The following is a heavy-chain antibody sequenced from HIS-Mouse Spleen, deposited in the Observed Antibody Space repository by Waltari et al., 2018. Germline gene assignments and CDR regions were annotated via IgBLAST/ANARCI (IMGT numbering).Heavy chain of an antibody. CDR3: AREIPYSSSWYDWYFDL. D-gene: IGHD6-13*01. CDR1: GGSISSSSYY. CDR2: IYYSGRT. J-gene: IGHJ2*01. V-gene: IGHV4-39*07. Sequence: QLQLQESGPGLVKPSETLSLTCTVSGGSISSSSYYWGWIRRPPGKGLEWIGSIYYSGRTSYNPSRKGRVTISVDTSKNQFSLKLSSVTAADTAVYYCAREIPYSSSWYDWYFDLWGRGTLVTVSS.